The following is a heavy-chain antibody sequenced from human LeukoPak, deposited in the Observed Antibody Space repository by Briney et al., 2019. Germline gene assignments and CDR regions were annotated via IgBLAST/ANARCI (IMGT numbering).Heavy chain of an antibody. J-gene: IGHJ4*02. CDR3: AKSNGYSYGRYYFDY. V-gene: IGHV3-23*01. CDR1: GFTFSSYA. D-gene: IGHD5-18*01. Sequence: GGSLRLSCAASGFTFSSYAMGWVRQAPGKGLEWVSAITASGGNTYYADSVKGRFTISRNNSKNTLYLQVNSLRAEDTAVYYCAKSNGYSYGRYYFDYWGQGTLVTVSS. CDR2: ITASGGNT.